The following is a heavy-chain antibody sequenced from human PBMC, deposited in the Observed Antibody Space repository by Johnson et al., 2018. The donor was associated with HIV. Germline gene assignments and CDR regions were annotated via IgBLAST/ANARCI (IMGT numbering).Heavy chain of an antibody. Sequence: EVQLVESGGVVVQPGGSLRLSCAASGLSFDDYAMTWVRQVPGKGLEWVSGISGSGDNTHYADSVMGRFTISRDNSKSTLYLQMMSLRVEDTALYYCVKVGLVGGREGVGALDIWGPGTMVTVSS. V-gene: IGHV3-23*04. D-gene: IGHD1-26*01. J-gene: IGHJ3*02. CDR3: VKVGLVGGREGVGALDI. CDR1: GLSFDDYA. CDR2: ISGSGDNT.